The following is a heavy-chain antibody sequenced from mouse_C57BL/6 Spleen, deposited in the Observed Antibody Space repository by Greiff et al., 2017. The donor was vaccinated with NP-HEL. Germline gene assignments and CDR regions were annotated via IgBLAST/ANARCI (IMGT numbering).Heavy chain of an antibody. CDR3: ARKRSNKGVDY. J-gene: IGHJ2*01. CDR1: GYTFISYW. Sequence: QVQLQQPGAELVKPGASVKMSCKASGYTFISYWITWVKQRPGQGLEWIGDIYPGSGSTNYNEKFKSKATLTVDTSSSTAYMQLSSLTSEDSAVYYCARKRSNKGVDYWGQGTTLTVSS. CDR2: IYPGSGST. V-gene: IGHV1-55*01. D-gene: IGHD2-5*01.